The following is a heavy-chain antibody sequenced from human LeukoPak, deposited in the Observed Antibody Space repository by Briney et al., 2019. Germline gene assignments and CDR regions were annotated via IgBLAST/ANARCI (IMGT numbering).Heavy chain of an antibody. V-gene: IGHV3-74*01. J-gene: IGHJ6*02. CDR1: GFTFSSYW. CDR3: ARGNYYAMDV. CDR2: INSDGTTT. Sequence: GGSLRLSCAASGFTFSSYWMHWVRQAPGKGLVWVSRINSDGTTTNYADSVKGRFTIPRDNAKNTLFLQMNSLRAEDTAVCYCARGNYYAMDVWGQGTTVTVSS.